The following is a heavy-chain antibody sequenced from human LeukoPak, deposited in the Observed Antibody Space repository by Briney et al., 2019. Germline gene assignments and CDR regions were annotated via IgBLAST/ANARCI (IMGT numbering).Heavy chain of an antibody. CDR3: ARVKDTNDDITFQH. D-gene: IGHD3-9*01. Sequence: GGSLRLSCAASGFTFSSYWMSWVRQAPGKGLEWVASIKQDGSQKPYVDSVKGRFTIFRDNGKNSLDLQMNSLRAEDTAIYFCARVKDTNDDITFQHWGQGTLVSVSS. CDR1: GFTFSSYW. V-gene: IGHV3-7*01. J-gene: IGHJ1*01. CDR2: IKQDGSQK.